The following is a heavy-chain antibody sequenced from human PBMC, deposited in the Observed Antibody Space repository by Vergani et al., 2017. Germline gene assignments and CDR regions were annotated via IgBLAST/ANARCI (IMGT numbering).Heavy chain of an antibody. CDR2: ICSGGST. V-gene: IGHV3-NL1*01. CDR1: GFTFSSYG. D-gene: IGHD2-15*01. Sequence: QVQLVESGGGVVQPGRSLRLSCAASGFTFSSYGMHWVRQAPGKGLEWVAVICSGGSTYYADSVKGRFTISRDNSKNTLDLQMNSLRAEDTAVYYCARAPAGWDIVVVVAANDAVDIWGQGTMVTVSS. CDR3: ARAPAGWDIVVVVAANDAVDI. J-gene: IGHJ3*02.